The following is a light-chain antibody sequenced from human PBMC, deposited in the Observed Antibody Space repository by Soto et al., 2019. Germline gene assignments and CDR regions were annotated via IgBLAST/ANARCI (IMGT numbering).Light chain of an antibody. Sequence: DIQMTQSPSTLSASVGDGVNITCRASQSIGSWLAWYQQKPGKAPKLLIYKATNLQSGVPSRFSGSGSGTDFSLTISSLQPVDSATYFCQQYNDFQYTFGPGTKLEI. CDR2: KAT. J-gene: IGKJ2*01. CDR1: QSIGSW. V-gene: IGKV1-5*03. CDR3: QQYNDFQYT.